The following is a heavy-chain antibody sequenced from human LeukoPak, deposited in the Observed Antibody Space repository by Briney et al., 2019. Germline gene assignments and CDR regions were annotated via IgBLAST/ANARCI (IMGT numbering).Heavy chain of an antibody. CDR3: AREGGYCSSTSCRHAWFDP. J-gene: IGHJ5*02. CDR1: GFTFSSYW. Sequence: GGSLRLSCAASGFTFSSYWMHWVRQAPGKGLVWVSRSNSDGSSTSYADSVKGRFTISRDNAKNTLYLQMNSLRAEDTAVYYCAREGGYCSSTSCRHAWFDPWGQRTLVTVSS. D-gene: IGHD2-2*01. CDR2: SNSDGSST. V-gene: IGHV3-74*01.